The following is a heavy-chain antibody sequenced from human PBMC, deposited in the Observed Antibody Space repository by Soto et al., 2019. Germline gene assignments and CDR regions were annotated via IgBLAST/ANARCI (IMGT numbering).Heavy chain of an antibody. CDR3: ARRASRDGSGGYYIDY. D-gene: IGHD1-1*01. V-gene: IGHV4-4*02. J-gene: IGHJ4*02. CDR2: TSHSGST. CDR1: GGSLNRINW. Sequence: PSETLSLTCAVSGGSLNRINWWIWVRQPPGKGLEWIGETSHSGSTNYNPSLKSRVTISVDKSKNQFSLKLSSVTAADTAVYYCARRASRDGSGGYYIDYWGQGTLVTVSS.